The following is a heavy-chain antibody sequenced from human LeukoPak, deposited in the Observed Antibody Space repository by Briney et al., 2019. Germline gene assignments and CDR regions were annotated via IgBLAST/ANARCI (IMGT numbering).Heavy chain of an antibody. Sequence: GGSLRLFCAASGFTLDSYGVSWVRQAPGKGLEWVSGIRSGVHTTHYADSVQGRFIISRDNSTNTVSLQLNGLRPEDTGLYYCAKHFRTGLACSLFDSWGQGTLVPVSS. V-gene: IGHV3-23*01. CDR2: IRSGVHTT. CDR3: AKHFRTGLACSLFDS. J-gene: IGHJ4*02. D-gene: IGHD3/OR15-3a*01. CDR1: GFTLDSYG.